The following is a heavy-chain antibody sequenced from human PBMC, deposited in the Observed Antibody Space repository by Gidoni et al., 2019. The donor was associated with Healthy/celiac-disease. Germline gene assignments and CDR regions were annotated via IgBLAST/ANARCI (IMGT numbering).Heavy chain of an antibody. CDR3: ARRWYSYYYYYYGMDV. CDR2: INHSGST. D-gene: IGHD2-15*01. Sequence: QVQLQQWGAGLLKPSETLSLTCAVYGGSFSGYYWRWIRQPPGKGLEWIGEINHSGSTNYNPSLKSRVTISVATSKNQFSLKLSSVTAADTAVYYCARRWYSYYYYYYGMDVWGQGTTVTVSS. J-gene: IGHJ6*02. V-gene: IGHV4-34*01. CDR1: GGSFSGYY.